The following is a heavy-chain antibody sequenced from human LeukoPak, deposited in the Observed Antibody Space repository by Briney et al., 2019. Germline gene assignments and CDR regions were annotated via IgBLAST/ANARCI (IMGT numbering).Heavy chain of an antibody. D-gene: IGHD5-24*01. CDR3: ARDRDGYTYGGYYYYGMDV. CDR1: GGSISSGGYY. J-gene: IGHJ6*02. Sequence: SETLSLTCTVSGGSISSGGYYWSWIRQHPGKGPEWIGYIYYSGSTYYNPSLKSRVTISVDTSKNQFSLKLSSVTAADTAVYYCARDRDGYTYGGYYYYGMDVWGQGTTVTVSS. CDR2: IYYSGST. V-gene: IGHV4-31*03.